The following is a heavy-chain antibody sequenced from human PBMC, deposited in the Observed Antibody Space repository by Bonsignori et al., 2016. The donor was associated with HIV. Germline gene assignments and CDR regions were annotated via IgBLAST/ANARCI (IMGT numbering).Heavy chain of an antibody. J-gene: IGHJ4*02. D-gene: IGHD6-19*01. V-gene: IGHV3-30*14. CDR2: LTHDRDGH. CDR1: GFTFKNLP. Sequence: GGSLRLSCTGSGFTFKNLPMHWVRQAPGKGLEWVAVLTHDRDGHIDAPSVKGRFTFSRDHSENTLYLQMTSLTPDDTAVYFCAREAGSSGRAGYFDLWGQGTLVTVSS. CDR3: AREAGSSGRAGYFDL.